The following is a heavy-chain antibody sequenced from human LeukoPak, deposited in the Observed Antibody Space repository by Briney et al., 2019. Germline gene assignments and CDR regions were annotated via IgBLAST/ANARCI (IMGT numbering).Heavy chain of an antibody. D-gene: IGHD1-26*01. J-gene: IGHJ4*02. Sequence: ASVKVSCKASGYTFTSYGISWVRQAPGQGLEWMGIINPSDDSTTYAQQFQGRVTMTRDTSTSTVYMELSSLRSEDTAVFYCARASGSGSYLYSFDYWGQGTLVTVSS. CDR1: GYTFTSYG. V-gene: IGHV1-46*01. CDR2: INPSDDST. CDR3: ARASGSGSYLYSFDY.